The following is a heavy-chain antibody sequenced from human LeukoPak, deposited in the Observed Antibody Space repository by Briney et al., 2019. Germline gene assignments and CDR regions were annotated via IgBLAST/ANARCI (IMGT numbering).Heavy chain of an antibody. Sequence: PSETLSLTCTVSGGSISSYYWSWIRQSPGKGLEWIGYIYYSGITNYNPSLKSRVTISVDTSRNQFSLKLSSVTAADTAMYYCAREDSGISDNAFDIWGQGTMVTISS. CDR2: IYYSGIT. CDR3: AREDSGISDNAFDI. CDR1: GGSISSYY. J-gene: IGHJ3*02. D-gene: IGHD1-26*01. V-gene: IGHV4-59*12.